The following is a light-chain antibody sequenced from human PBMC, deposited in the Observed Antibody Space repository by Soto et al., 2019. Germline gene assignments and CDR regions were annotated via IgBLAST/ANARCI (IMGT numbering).Light chain of an antibody. Sequence: EVVLTQSPGTLSLSPGERATLSCRASQNVYINSLAWYQQKPGQPPRLLIYGASTRAAAIPDRFSGSGSGADFALSIDGLEPEDFAIYYCQQLRMYPSTFGGGTKVEIK. CDR3: QQLRMYPST. CDR1: QNVYINS. J-gene: IGKJ4*01. CDR2: GAS. V-gene: IGKV3-20*01.